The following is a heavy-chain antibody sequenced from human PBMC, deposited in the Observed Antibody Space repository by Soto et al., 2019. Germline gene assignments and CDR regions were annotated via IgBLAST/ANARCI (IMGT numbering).Heavy chain of an antibody. CDR3: ASLKEYNDFWSGYESGAFDI. Sequence: PSETLSLTCTVSGGSISSYYWSWIRQPPGKGLEWIGYIYYSGSTNYNPSLKSRVTISVDTSKNQFSLKLSSVTAADTAVYYCASLKEYNDFWSGYESGAFDIWGQGTMVTVSS. V-gene: IGHV4-59*08. J-gene: IGHJ3*02. D-gene: IGHD3-3*01. CDR1: GGSISSYY. CDR2: IYYSGST.